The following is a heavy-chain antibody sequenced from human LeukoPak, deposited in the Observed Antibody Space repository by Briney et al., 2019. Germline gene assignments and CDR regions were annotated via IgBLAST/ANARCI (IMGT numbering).Heavy chain of an antibody. J-gene: IGHJ3*02. V-gene: IGHV3-30*02. D-gene: IGHD7-27*01. CDR1: GFTFSSYG. Sequence: QSGGSLRLSCAASGFTFSSYGMHWVRQAPGKGLEWVVFIRHDGSNKYYADSVKGRFTISRDNSKNTLYLQMNSLRAEDTAVYYCAKPSLTGDIQDAFDIWGQGTMVTVSS. CDR2: IRHDGSNK. CDR3: AKPSLTGDIQDAFDI.